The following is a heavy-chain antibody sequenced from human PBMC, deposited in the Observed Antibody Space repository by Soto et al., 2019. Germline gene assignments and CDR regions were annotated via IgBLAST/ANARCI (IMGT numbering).Heavy chain of an antibody. Sequence: QVQLVESGGGVVQPGRSLRLSCAASGFTFSSYAMHWVRQAPGKGLEWVAVISYDGSNKYYADSVKGRFTISRDNSKNTLYLQMNSLRAEDTAVYYCARDKQLWTNYYYYGMDVWGQGTTVTVSS. V-gene: IGHV3-30-3*01. CDR2: ISYDGSNK. D-gene: IGHD5-18*01. CDR1: GFTFSSYA. J-gene: IGHJ6*02. CDR3: ARDKQLWTNYYYYGMDV.